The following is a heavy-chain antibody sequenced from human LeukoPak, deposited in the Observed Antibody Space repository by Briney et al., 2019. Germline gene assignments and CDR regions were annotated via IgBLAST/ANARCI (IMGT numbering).Heavy chain of an antibody. V-gene: IGHV4-39*07. CDR2: IYYSGST. J-gene: IGHJ3*02. D-gene: IGHD3-22*01. CDR3: ARLSYYYDSHLAFDI. Sequence: SETLSLTCTVSGGSISSSSYYWGWIRQPPGKGLEWLGSIYYSGSTYYNTSPKSRATISVDTSKNQFSLKLSSVTAADTAVYYCARLSYYYDSHLAFDIWGQGTMVTVSS. CDR1: GGSISSSSYY.